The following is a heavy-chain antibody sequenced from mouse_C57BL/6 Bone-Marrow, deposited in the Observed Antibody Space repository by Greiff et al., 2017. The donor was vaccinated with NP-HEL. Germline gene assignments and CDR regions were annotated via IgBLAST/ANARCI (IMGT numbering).Heavy chain of an antibody. CDR3: ARYGNYVGFAY. J-gene: IGHJ3*01. V-gene: IGHV1-18*01. Sequence: VQLQQSGPELVKPGASVKIPCKASGYTFTDYNMDWVKQSHGKSLEWIGDINPNNGGTIYNQKFKGKATLTVDKSSSTAYMELRSLTSEDTAVYYCARYGNYVGFAYWGQGTLVTVSA. CDR2: INPNNGGT. CDR1: GYTFTDYN. D-gene: IGHD2-1*01.